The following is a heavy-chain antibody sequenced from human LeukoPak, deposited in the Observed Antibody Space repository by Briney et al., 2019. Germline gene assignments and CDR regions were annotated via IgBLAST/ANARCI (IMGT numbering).Heavy chain of an antibody. D-gene: IGHD6-13*01. J-gene: IGHJ4*02. Sequence: GGSLRLSCAASGFTFSNYAMSWVRQAPGKGLEWVSAISSSGGSTYYADSVKGRFTISRDNSKNTLYLQMNSLRAEDTAVYYCVQFRPGTFHIDYWGQGTQVTVSS. CDR2: ISSSGGST. V-gene: IGHV3-23*01. CDR1: GFTFSNYA. CDR3: VQFRPGTFHIDY.